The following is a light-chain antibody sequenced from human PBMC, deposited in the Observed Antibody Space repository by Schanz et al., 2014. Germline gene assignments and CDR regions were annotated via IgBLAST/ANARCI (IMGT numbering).Light chain of an antibody. CDR2: TNI. CDR3: AAWDDSLSGVV. CDR1: SSNIGAGYD. Sequence: QSVLTQPPSVSGAPGQRVTISCTGSSSNIGAGYDVHWYQQPPGAAPKLLMFTNIHRPAGVPDRFSGSKSGTSASLAISGLRSEDEADYYCAAWDDSLSGVVFGGGTKLTVL. J-gene: IGLJ2*01. V-gene: IGLV1-40*01.